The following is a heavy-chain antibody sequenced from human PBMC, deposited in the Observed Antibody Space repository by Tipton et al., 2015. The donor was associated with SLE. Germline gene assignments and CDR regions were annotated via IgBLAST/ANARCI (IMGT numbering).Heavy chain of an antibody. V-gene: IGHV4-39*07. CDR1: GDSISNSDYY. D-gene: IGHD3-10*01. CDR2: VYYRGNT. CDR3: TGETAGNWFDP. J-gene: IGHJ5*02. Sequence: TLSLTCTVSGDSISNSDYYWGWIRQSPGKGLEWIGSVYYRGNTYYNPSLKSRVTISIDTSKNQFSLELSSVIAADTAVYFCTGETAGNWFDPWGQGTLVTVSS.